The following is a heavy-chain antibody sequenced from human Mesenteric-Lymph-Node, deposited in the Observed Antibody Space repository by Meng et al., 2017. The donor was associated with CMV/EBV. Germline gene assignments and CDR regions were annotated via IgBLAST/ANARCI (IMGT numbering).Heavy chain of an antibody. Sequence: SLKISCTASGFTFDDYAMHWVRQAPGKGLEWVSGIVWNSRGIGYADSVKGRFTISRDNAKNSLYLQMNSLRPEDTALYYCAKATSSSWGHYYFDYWGQGTLVTVSS. J-gene: IGHJ4*02. CDR1: GFTFDDYA. CDR2: IVWNSRGI. CDR3: AKATSSSWGHYYFDY. D-gene: IGHD6-13*01. V-gene: IGHV3-9*01.